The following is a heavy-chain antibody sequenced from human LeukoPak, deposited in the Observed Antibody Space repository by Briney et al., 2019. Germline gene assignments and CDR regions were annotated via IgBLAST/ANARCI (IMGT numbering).Heavy chain of an antibody. Sequence: SETLSLTCTVSGGSISSYSWNWLRQPAGKGLEWIGRFYISGGINYNPSLKSRVTMSVDTSKNQFSLKLSSVTAGDTAVYYCARGTGYYVFDYWGQGTLLTVSS. V-gene: IGHV4-4*07. J-gene: IGHJ4*02. D-gene: IGHD3-9*01. CDR2: FYISGGI. CDR3: ARGTGYYVFDY. CDR1: GGSISSYS.